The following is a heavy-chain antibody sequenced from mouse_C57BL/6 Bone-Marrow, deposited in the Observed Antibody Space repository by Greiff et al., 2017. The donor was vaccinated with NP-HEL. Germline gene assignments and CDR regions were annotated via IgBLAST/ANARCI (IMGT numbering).Heavy chain of an antibody. CDR1: GYSFTSYY. J-gene: IGHJ2*01. Sequence: QVQLQQSGPELVKPGASVKISCKASGYSFTSYYIHWVKQRPGKGLEWIGWIYPGSGNTKYNEKFKGRATLTADTSSSTSYMQLSSLTSEDSAVYYCARSGDLITTVVDAFDYWGQGTTLTVSS. CDR3: ARSGDLITTVVDAFDY. D-gene: IGHD1-1*01. V-gene: IGHV1-66*01. CDR2: IYPGSGNT.